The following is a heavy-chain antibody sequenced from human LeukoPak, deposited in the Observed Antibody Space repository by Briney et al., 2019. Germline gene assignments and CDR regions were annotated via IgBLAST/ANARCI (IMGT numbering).Heavy chain of an antibody. CDR1: GGSISSGYY. CDR3: AREKIVVVINCYYYGMDV. D-gene: IGHD3-22*01. Sequence: PSQTLSLTCTVSGGSISSGYYWSWIRQPPGKGLEWIGEINHSGSTNYNPSLKSRVTISVDTSKNQFSLKLSSVTAADTAVYYCAREKIVVVINCYYYGMDVWGQGTTVTVSS. J-gene: IGHJ6*02. CDR2: INHSGST. V-gene: IGHV4-34*01.